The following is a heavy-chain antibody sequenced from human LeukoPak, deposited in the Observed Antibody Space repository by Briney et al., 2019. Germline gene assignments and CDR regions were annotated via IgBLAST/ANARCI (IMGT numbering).Heavy chain of an antibody. D-gene: IGHD2-15*01. J-gene: IGHJ4*02. CDR1: GFTFSSYG. CDR2: ISYDGSNK. V-gene: IGHV3-30*18. Sequence: PGRSLRLSCAASGFTFSSYGMHWVRQAPGKGLGWVAVISYDGSNKYYADSVKGRFTISRDNSKNTLYLQMNSLRAEDTAVYYCAKGGRGYCSGGSCTSFFDYWGQGTLVTVSS. CDR3: AKGGRGYCSGGSCTSFFDY.